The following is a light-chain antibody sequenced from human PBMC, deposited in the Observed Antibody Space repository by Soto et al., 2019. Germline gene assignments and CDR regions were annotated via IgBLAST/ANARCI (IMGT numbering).Light chain of an antibody. CDR2: EVN. CDR1: SSDVGAYNY. CDR3: SSYASTSTAV. Sequence: HSAVTHPSSLSVSPGPPINSSCTGTSSDVGAYNYVSWYQQHPGKAPKLMIYEVNYRPSGVSNRFSGSKSGITASLTISGLQAEDEADYYCSSYASTSTAVLGSGTKVTAL. V-gene: IGLV2-14*01. J-gene: IGLJ6*01.